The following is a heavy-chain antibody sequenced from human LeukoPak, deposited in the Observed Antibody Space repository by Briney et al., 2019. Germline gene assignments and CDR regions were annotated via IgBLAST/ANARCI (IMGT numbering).Heavy chain of an antibody. J-gene: IGHJ3*02. CDR3: ARGTKMIRFLEWSWAFDI. D-gene: IGHD3-3*01. CDR1: GGSISSGGYY. V-gene: IGHV4-31*03. Sequence: PSQTLSLACTVSGGSISSGGYYWSWIRQHPGKGLEWIGYIYYSGSTYYNPSLKSRVTISVDTSKNQFSLKLSSVTAADTAVYYCARGTKMIRFLEWSWAFDIWGQGTMVTVSS. CDR2: IYYSGST.